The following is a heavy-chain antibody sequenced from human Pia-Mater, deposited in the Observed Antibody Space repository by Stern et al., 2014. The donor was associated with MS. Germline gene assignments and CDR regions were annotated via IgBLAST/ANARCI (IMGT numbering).Heavy chain of an antibody. CDR2: VSYDGSNK. D-gene: IGHD2/OR15-2a*01. CDR1: GFTLGSCA. Sequence: VQLLESGGGVVQPGRPLRLSCVASGFTLGSCAMHWVRQAPGKGLELGAGVSYDGSNKYYADSVKGRFTISRDNSQNTLYMQMSSLRPEDTAVYYCAKDRQYLTYFFDHWGQGSLVTVSS. J-gene: IGHJ5*02. CDR3: AKDRQYLTYFFDH. V-gene: IGHV3-30*18.